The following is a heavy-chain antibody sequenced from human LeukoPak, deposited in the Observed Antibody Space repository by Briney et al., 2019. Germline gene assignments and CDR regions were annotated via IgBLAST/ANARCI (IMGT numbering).Heavy chain of an antibody. CDR1: GGSIRDTTYY. Sequence: PSETLSLTCTVSGGSIRDTTYYWGWIRQPPGKGLEWIGSIYYSGSTYYNPSLKSRVTISLDTSKNQFSLRLNSMTAADTAVYYCARGPPKMYYFDSSFFDYWGQGTLVTVSS. D-gene: IGHD3-22*01. V-gene: IGHV4-39*07. CDR2: IYYSGST. J-gene: IGHJ4*02. CDR3: ARGPPKMYYFDSSFFDY.